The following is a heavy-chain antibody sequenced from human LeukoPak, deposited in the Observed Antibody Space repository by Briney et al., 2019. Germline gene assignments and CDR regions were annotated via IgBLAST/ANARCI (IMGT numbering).Heavy chain of an antibody. J-gene: IGHJ4*02. D-gene: IGHD6-19*01. CDR3: ARWVVAGIDSFYFDY. Sequence: SETLSLTCTVSGGSISSYYWSWIRQPPGKGLEWIGYIYYSGSTNYNPSLKSRVTISVDTSKNQFSLKLSSVTAADTAVYYCARWVVAGIDSFYFDYWGQGTLVTVSS. V-gene: IGHV4-59*01. CDR2: IYYSGST. CDR1: GGSISSYY.